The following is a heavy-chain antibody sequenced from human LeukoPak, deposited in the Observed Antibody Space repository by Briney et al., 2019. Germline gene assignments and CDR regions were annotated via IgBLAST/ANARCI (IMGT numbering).Heavy chain of an antibody. D-gene: IGHD2-8*01. Sequence: GVSLRLSCTTSGFAFSNYAKNWVRQAPGKGPEWVSGISGFNTYYADSVKGRFTILRDNSKNVLYLQMDRLRAEDTAVYSCAKDVCTSPRCLLYFDSWGQGTLVTVSS. V-gene: IGHV3-23*01. CDR3: AKDVCTSPRCLLYFDS. CDR2: ISGFNT. J-gene: IGHJ4*02. CDR1: GFAFSNYA.